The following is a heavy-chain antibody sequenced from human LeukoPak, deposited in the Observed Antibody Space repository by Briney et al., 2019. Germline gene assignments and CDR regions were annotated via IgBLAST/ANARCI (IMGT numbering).Heavy chain of an antibody. CDR1: GASIRSHY. Sequence: SETLSLTCTASGASIRSHYWSWIRQPPGKGLEWIGYMYYSGNTYYNPSLESRVSISLDTSKNQFSLKLTSVTAADTAVYYCARGRDIVVVVASPSTGFDPWGQGTLVTVSS. J-gene: IGHJ5*02. CDR2: MYYSGNT. CDR3: ARGRDIVVVVASPSTGFDP. D-gene: IGHD2-15*01. V-gene: IGHV4-59*08.